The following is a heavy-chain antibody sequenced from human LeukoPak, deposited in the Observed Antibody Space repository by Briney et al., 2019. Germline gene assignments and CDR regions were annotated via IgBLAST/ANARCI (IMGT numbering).Heavy chain of an antibody. V-gene: IGHV3-7*01. CDR2: IKQDGSEK. CDR3: ARDRYYYDSSGYAAFDY. Sequence: GGSLRLSCAASGFTFSSYWMSWVRQAPGKGLEWVANIKQDGSEKYYVDSVKGRFTISRDNAKNSLYLQMNSLRAEDTAVYYCARDRYYYDSSGYAAFDYWGQGTLVTVSS. J-gene: IGHJ4*02. CDR1: GFTFSSYW. D-gene: IGHD3-22*01.